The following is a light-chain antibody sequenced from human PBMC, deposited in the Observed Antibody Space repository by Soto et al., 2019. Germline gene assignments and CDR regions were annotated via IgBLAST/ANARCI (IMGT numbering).Light chain of an antibody. CDR1: SSNIGNNY. CDR3: NSYTSRNTYV. Sequence: QSVLTQPPSVSAAPGQKVTISCSGSSSNIGNNYVSWYQQLPGTAPKLLIYDNNKRPSGIPDRFSGSKSGTSGTLDITGLQTGDEADYYCNSYTSRNTYVFGSGTQLTVL. CDR2: DNN. J-gene: IGLJ1*01. V-gene: IGLV1-51*01.